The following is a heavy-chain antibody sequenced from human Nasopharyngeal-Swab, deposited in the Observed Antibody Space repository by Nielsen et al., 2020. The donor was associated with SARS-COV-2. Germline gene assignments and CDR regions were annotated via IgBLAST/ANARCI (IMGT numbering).Heavy chain of an antibody. Sequence: GGSLRLSCVAAGSTFLGHTMHWVRQPPGRGLDCVAVISYDGGKKSYTDSVRGRFTISRDNSKNTLYLEMNSLRAEDSAMYYCARDYYGNYGATRGLDPWGQGTLVTVSS. J-gene: IGHJ5*02. CDR3: ARDYYGNYGATRGLDP. D-gene: IGHD3-10*01. V-gene: IGHV3-30-3*01. CDR1: GSTFLGHT. CDR2: ISYDGGKK.